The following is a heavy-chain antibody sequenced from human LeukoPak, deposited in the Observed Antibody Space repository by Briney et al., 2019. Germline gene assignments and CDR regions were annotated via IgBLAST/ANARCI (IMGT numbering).Heavy chain of an antibody. Sequence: GGSLRLSCAASGFTFSSYAMYWVRQAPGKGLEYVSAISTNGGSTYYANSVKGRFTISRDNSKDTLYLQMGSLRAEDMAVYYCAGGSSWYRGIDYWGQGTLVTVSS. D-gene: IGHD6-13*01. CDR2: ISTNGGST. V-gene: IGHV3-64*01. CDR3: AGGSSWYRGIDY. J-gene: IGHJ4*02. CDR1: GFTFSSYA.